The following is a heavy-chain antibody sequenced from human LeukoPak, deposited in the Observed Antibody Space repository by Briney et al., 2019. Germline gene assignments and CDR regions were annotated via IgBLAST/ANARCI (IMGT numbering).Heavy chain of an antibody. CDR1: VGTFSSYA. CDR2: IIPIFGTA. CDR3: ARARIAVAGFDY. Sequence: SVKVSCKASVGTFSSYAISWVRQAPGQGLEWMGGIIPIFGTANYAQKFQGRVTITADESTSTAYMELSSLRSEDTAVYYCARARIAVAGFDYWGQGTLVTVSS. J-gene: IGHJ4*02. D-gene: IGHD6-19*01. V-gene: IGHV1-69*13.